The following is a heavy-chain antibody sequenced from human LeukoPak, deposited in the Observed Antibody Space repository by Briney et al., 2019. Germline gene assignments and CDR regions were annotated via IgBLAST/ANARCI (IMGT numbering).Heavy chain of an antibody. D-gene: IGHD2-2*01. CDR3: ARDRGYCSSTSCQEYDAFDI. Sequence: SETLSLTCTVSGGSISSGGYYWSWIRQPPGKGLEWIGYIYHSGSTYYNPSLKSRVTISVDRSKNQFSLKLSSVTAADTAVYYCARDRGYCSSTSCQEYDAFDIWGQGTMVTVSS. CDR1: GGSISSGGYY. V-gene: IGHV4-30-2*01. J-gene: IGHJ3*02. CDR2: IYHSGST.